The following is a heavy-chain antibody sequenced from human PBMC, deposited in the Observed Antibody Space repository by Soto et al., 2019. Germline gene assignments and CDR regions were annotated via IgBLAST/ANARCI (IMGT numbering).Heavy chain of an antibody. CDR3: VRSGHSFGGVS. CDR1: GGSMINYY. CDR2: MYYSGTS. V-gene: IGHV4-59*01. J-gene: IGHJ4*02. D-gene: IGHD3-16*01. Sequence: SETLSLTCSVSGGSMINYYGSWVRQTPEKGMEWIGYMYYSGTSNYNSSLKSRVTISVDTSKHQFSLKLRSVTAADTATYYCVRSGHSFGGVSWGPGTLVTVSS.